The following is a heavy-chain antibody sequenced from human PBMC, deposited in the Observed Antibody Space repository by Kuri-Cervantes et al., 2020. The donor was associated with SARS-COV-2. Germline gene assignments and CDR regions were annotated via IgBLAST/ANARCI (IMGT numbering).Heavy chain of an antibody. CDR2: ISYDGSNK. CDR3: ARVVRGVIIEGDY. CDR1: GFTFSSYG. J-gene: IGHJ4*02. Sequence: GGSLRLSCAAPGFTFSSYGMHWVRQAPGKGLEWVAVISYDGSNKYYADSVKGRFTISRDNSKNTLYLQMNSLRAEDTAVYYCARVVRGVIIEGDYWGQGTLVTVSS. V-gene: IGHV3-30*03. D-gene: IGHD3-10*01.